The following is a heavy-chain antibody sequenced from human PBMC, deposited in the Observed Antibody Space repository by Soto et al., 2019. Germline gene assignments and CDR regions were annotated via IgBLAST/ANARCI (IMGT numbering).Heavy chain of an antibody. J-gene: IGHJ4*02. V-gene: IGHV3-30-3*01. D-gene: IGHD3-3*01. Sequence: GGSLRLSCAASGFTFSSYAMHWVRQAPGKGLEWVAVISYDGSNKYYADSVKGRFTISRDNSKNTLYLQMNSLRAEDTAVYYCARDFVTEGSRLLEWLFYNSFDYWGQGTLVTVS. CDR2: ISYDGSNK. CDR3: ARDFVTEGSRLLEWLFYNSFDY. CDR1: GFTFSSYA.